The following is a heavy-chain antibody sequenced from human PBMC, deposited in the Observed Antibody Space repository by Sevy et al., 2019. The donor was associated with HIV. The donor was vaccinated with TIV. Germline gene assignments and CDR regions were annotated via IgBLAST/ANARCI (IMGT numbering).Heavy chain of an antibody. CDR2: ISYEGSNK. V-gene: IGHV3-30*03. CDR3: AARPNCSGGSCYSIPY. J-gene: IGHJ4*02. Sequence: GGCLRLSCAASGFSFSSYGMHWVRQAPGKGLEWLAVISYEGSNKQYADSVKGRFTISRDNSKNMLYLQMNSLRAEDTAVYYYAARPNCSGGSCYSIPYGGQGTLVTVSS. D-gene: IGHD2-15*01. CDR1: GFSFSSYG.